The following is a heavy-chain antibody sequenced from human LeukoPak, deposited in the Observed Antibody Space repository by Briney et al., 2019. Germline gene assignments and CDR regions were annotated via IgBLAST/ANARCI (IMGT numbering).Heavy chain of an antibody. J-gene: IGHJ4*02. CDR1: GGSISSGYY. Sequence: PSETLSLTCTVSGGSISSGYYWGWIRQPPGKGLEWIGSIYHSGSTYYNPSLKSRVTISVDTSKNQFSLKLSSVTAADTAVYYCAKDGYYDSSGLGDWGQGTLVTVSS. CDR2: IYHSGST. V-gene: IGHV4-38-2*02. CDR3: AKDGYYDSSGLGD. D-gene: IGHD3-22*01.